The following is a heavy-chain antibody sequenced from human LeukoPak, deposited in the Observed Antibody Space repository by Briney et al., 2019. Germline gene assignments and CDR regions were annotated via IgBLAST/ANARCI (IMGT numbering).Heavy chain of an antibody. CDR1: GGTISSYA. V-gene: IGHV1-69*04. CDR2: IIPILGIA. J-gene: IGHJ5*02. Sequence: ASVKVSCKASGGTISSYAISWVRQAPGQGLELMGRIIPILGIANYAQKFQGRVTITADKSTSTAYMELSSLRSEDTAVYYCARQDYSSGWYGLISASWFDPWGQGTLVTVSS. CDR3: ARQDYSSGWYGLISASWFDP. D-gene: IGHD6-19*01.